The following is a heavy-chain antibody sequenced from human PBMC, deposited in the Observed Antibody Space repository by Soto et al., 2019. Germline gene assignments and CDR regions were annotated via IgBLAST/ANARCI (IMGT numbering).Heavy chain of an antibody. V-gene: IGHV4-59*01. CDR3: ARSLYSGGWVKTFDI. CDR2: IYYSGSP. D-gene: IGHD6-19*01. CDR1: GCSISNYF. J-gene: IGHJ3*02. Sequence: LETLPLTSTFSGCSISNYFWNWIRQPTGKGLEWIGSIYYSGSPNYNPSLKSRVTISVDTSRSQFSLNLNSVTAADAAVYYCARSLYSGGWVKTFDIWGQGTMVTVSS.